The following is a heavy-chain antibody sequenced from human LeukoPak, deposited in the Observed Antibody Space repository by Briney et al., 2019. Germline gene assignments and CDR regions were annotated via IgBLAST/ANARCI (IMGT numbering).Heavy chain of an antibody. J-gene: IGHJ6*02. Sequence: SETLSLTCTVSGGSVSSGSYYWSWIRQPPGKGLEWIGYIYYSGSTNYNPSLKSRVTISVDTSKNQFSLKLSSVTAEDTAVYYWARDPRHPQLEMATISYYYYGMDVWGQGTTVTVSS. V-gene: IGHV4-61*01. CDR1: GGSVSSGSYY. CDR3: ARDPRHPQLEMATISYYYYGMDV. CDR2: IYYSGST. D-gene: IGHD5-24*01.